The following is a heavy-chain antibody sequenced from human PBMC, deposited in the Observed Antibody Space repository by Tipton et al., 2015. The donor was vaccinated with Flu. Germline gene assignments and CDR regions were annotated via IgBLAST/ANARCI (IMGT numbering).Heavy chain of an antibody. CDR3: ARGGVAAAGTVYYYYGMDV. CDR1: GGSFSGYY. CDR2: INHSGST. V-gene: IGHV4-34*01. D-gene: IGHD6-13*01. J-gene: IGHJ6*02. Sequence: LRLSCAVYGGSFSGYYWSWIRQPPGKGLEWIGEINHSGSTNYNPSLKSRVTISVDTSKNQFSLKLSSVTAADTAVYYCARGGVAAAGTVYYYYGMDVWGQGTAVTVSS.